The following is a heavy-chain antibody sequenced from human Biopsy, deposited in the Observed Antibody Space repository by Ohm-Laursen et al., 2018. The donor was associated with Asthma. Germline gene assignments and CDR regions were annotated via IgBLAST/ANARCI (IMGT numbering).Heavy chain of an antibody. J-gene: IGHJ6*02. V-gene: IGHV1-2*06. CDR2: TNPNSGNT. CDR1: GYTFNAYY. CDR3: ARAPQPQNYGSGNAQYGLDV. D-gene: IGHD3-10*01. Sequence: ASVKVSCKASGYTFNAYYIHWVRQAPGQEFEWMGRTNPNSGNTHYAHKFQGRVTMTRDTSISTVYMELTSLRSDDTAVYYCARAPQPQNYGSGNAQYGLDVWGQGTTVTVSS.